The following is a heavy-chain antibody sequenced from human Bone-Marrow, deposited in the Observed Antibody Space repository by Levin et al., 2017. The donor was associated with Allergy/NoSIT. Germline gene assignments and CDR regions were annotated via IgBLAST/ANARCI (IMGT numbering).Heavy chain of an antibody. Sequence: SCAGSGFTFNVYWMRWVRQAPGKGLEWVANLKEDGGETFYADSVKGRFTVSRDTAKTSLYLQMNSLRAEDTAVYYCVRTSGSWGQGTLVTVSS. J-gene: IGHJ5*02. CDR1: GFTFNVYW. V-gene: IGHV3-7*01. CDR3: VRTSGS. D-gene: IGHD7-27*01. CDR2: LKEDGGET.